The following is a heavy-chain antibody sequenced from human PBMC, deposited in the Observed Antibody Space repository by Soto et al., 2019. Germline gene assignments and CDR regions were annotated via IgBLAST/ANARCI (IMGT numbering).Heavy chain of an antibody. V-gene: IGHV3-7*01. CDR1: GYPFSSYW. CDR2: IKHDGSER. CDR3: ARYSSLSGWLDP. D-gene: IGHD3-22*01. J-gene: IGHJ5*02. Sequence: GGSLRLSCAASGYPFSSYWMSGVRQSPGKGLEVLSNIKHDGSERNYVDSVKGRFTISRDNAKNSLYLQMSSLRAEDTGIYYCARYSSLSGWLDPWGQGTLVTVSS.